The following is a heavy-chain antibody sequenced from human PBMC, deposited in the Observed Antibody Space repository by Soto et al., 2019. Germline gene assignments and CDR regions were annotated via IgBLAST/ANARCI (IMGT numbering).Heavy chain of an antibody. D-gene: IGHD6-6*01. CDR1: GGSFSGYY. V-gene: IGHV4-34*01. Sequence: SETLSLTCAVYGGSFSGYYWSWIRQPPGKXLEWIGEINHSGSTNYNPSLKSRVTISVDTSKNQVSLKLSSVTAADTAVDYCWRLRSIAARPRSVNWFDPWGQGTLVTVSS. CDR2: INHSGST. J-gene: IGHJ5*02. CDR3: WRLRSIAARPRSVNWFDP.